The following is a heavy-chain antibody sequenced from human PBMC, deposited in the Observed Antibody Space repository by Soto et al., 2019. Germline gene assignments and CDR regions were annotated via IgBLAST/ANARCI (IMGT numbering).Heavy chain of an antibody. V-gene: IGHV1-8*01. Sequence: ASVKVSCKASGYTFTSYDINWVRQATGQGLEWMGWMNPNSGNTGYAQKFQGRVTMTRNTSISTAYMELSSLRSEDTAVYYGAASQGGSCSDYWGQGTLVPVSS. CDR3: AASQGGSCSDY. D-gene: IGHD2-15*01. CDR2: MNPNSGNT. CDR1: GYTFTSYD. J-gene: IGHJ4*02.